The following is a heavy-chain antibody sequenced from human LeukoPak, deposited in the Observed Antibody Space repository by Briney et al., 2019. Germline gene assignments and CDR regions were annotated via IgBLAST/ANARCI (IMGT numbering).Heavy chain of an antibody. CDR1: GFTFDDYA. J-gene: IGHJ6*02. Sequence: GGSLRLSCAASGFTFDDYAMHWVRQTPGKGLEWVSGISWNSGRVDYTDSVKGRFTISRDNAKNSLYLQMNSLRAEDTALYYCARGLRDRYGMDVWGQGTTVTVSS. CDR2: ISWNSGRV. CDR3: ARGLRDRYGMDV. V-gene: IGHV3-9*01.